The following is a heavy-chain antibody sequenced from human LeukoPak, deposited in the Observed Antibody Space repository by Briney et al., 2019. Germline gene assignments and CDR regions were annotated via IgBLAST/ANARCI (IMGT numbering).Heavy chain of an antibody. J-gene: IGHJ4*02. Sequence: ASVKVSCTASVYSFTSYGSIWVRQAPGQGLEWTGWINNGNTNYAQKLQGRVTMTTDTSTSTAYMELRSLRSDDTAVYYCAGDRSGGRFDYWGQGTLVTVSP. V-gene: IGHV1-18*01. CDR1: VYSFTSYG. CDR2: INNGNT. D-gene: IGHD4-23*01. CDR3: AGDRSGGRFDY.